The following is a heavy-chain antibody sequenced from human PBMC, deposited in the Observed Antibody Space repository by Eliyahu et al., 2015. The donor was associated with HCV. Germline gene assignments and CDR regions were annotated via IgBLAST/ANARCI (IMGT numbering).Heavy chain of an antibody. CDR3: AREASFDFWIDF. D-gene: IGHD3-3*01. CDR1: GGSINSDRYY. CDR2: VYYSGDT. Sequence: QVQLEESGPGVVKPSETLSLTCTVSGGSINSDRYYWGWIRQAPGKGLQWIGSVYYSGDTYHNPSLKGRVTISLDASKSQFSLRLRSVTAADRAVYYCAREASFDFWIDFWGQGTLVTVSS. V-gene: IGHV4-39*07. J-gene: IGHJ4*02.